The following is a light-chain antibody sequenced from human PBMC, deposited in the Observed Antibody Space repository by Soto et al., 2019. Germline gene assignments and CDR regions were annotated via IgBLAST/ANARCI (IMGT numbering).Light chain of an antibody. CDR3: QQHNSCSGT. J-gene: IGKJ1*01. Sequence: DILMTQSPGTLSVSPGERATLFCRASQSVRSSLAWYQQKPGQAPRHFIYDAITRAKGSPARISSSGACTEVSPTIISRQSYDVVVYYYQQHNSCSGTFGQGTKVDI. CDR1: QSVRSS. V-gene: IGKV3-15*01. CDR2: DAI.